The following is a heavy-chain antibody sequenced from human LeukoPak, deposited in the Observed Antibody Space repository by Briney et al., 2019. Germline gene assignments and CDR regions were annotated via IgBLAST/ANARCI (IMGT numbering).Heavy chain of an antibody. CDR3: ARLLGGRPRDAFDI. J-gene: IGHJ3*02. D-gene: IGHD3-16*01. CDR1: GFTFDDYA. Sequence: GGSLRLSCAASGFTFDDYAMHWVRQAPGKGLEWVSGISWNSGSIGYADSVKGRFTISRDNAKNTLYLQMNSLRAEDTAVYYCARLLGGRPRDAFDIWGQGTMVTVSS. CDR2: ISWNSGSI. V-gene: IGHV3-9*01.